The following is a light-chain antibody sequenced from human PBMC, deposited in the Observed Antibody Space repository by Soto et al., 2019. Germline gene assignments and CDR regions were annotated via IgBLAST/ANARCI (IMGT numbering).Light chain of an antibody. J-gene: IGKJ4*01. CDR1: QSISKY. V-gene: IGKV1-39*01. Sequence: DIQMTQSPSSLSASVGDRVTLTCRASQSISKYLNWYQVKSGKGPKLLICGTSTLQSGVPSRFSGSGSGTHFTLTISNLQPEDFAVYYCQQGYSPLLTFGGGTRVEIK. CDR2: GTS. CDR3: QQGYSPLLT.